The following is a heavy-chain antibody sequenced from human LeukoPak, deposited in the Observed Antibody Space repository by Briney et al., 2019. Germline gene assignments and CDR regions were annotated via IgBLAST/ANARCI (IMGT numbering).Heavy chain of an antibody. J-gene: IGHJ3*02. CDR3: ARASYNWTPRGHAFDI. CDR1: GYTFTSYY. D-gene: IGHD1-1*01. CDR2: INPSGGST. V-gene: IGHV1-46*01. Sequence: GASVKVSCKASGYTFTSYYMHWVRQAPGQGLEWMGIINPSGGSTSYAQKFQGRVTMTRDTSTSTVYMELSSLRSEDTAVYYCARASYNWTPRGHAFDIWGQGTMVTVSS.